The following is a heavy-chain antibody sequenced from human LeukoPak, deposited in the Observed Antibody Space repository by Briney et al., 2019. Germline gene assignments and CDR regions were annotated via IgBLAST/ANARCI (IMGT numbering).Heavy chain of an antibody. CDR2: IWYDGSKK. V-gene: IGHV3-33*01. J-gene: IGHJ5*02. D-gene: IGHD4-17*01. CDR3: ARGHGDYSGWFDP. Sequence: GGSLRLSCAASGFTFSTYGMHWVRQAPGKGLEWVALIWYDGSKKYYADSVKGRFTISRDNSKNTLYLQMNSLRAEDTAVYYCARGHGDYSGWFDPWGQGTLVTVSS. CDR1: GFTFSTYG.